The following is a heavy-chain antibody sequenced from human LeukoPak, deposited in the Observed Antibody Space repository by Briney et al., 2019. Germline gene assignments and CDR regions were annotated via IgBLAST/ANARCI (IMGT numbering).Heavy chain of an antibody. V-gene: IGHV3-49*03. CDR3: TRPYYGSGSYYDYFDY. Sequence: PGRSLRLSCTASGFTFGDYAMSRFRQAPGKGLEWVGFIRSKAYGGTTEYAASVKGRFTISRDDSKSIAYLQMNSLKTEDTAVYYCTRPYYGSGSYYDYFDYWGQGTLVTVSS. CDR2: IRSKAYGGTT. D-gene: IGHD3-10*01. CDR1: GFTFGDYA. J-gene: IGHJ4*02.